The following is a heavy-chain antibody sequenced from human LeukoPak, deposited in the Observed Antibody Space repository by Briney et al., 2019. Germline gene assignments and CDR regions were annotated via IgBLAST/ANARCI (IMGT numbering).Heavy chain of an antibody. CDR3: GDLGSAGTDH. CDR1: GFTFSLHY. CDR2: VRNKANGYTT. V-gene: IGHV3-72*01. Sequence: GGSLRLSCAASGFTFSLHYMDWVRQSPGQGLEWVGLVRNKANGYTTVYAASAKGRFTISRDDSKNSVYPQMDSLKTEDTAVYYCGDLGSAGTDHWGQGTLVTVSS. D-gene: IGHD3-10*01. J-gene: IGHJ4*02.